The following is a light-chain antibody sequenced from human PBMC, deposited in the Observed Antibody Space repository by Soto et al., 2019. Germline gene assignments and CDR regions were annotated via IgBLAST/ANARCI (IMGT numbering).Light chain of an antibody. CDR2: DVY. Sequence: QSALTQPRSVSGSHGQSVTISCTGTSSDVGGYGYVSWYQQHPGKAPKLMIYDVYNRPSGVPDRFSGSKSGNTASLTISGLQAEDEAVYYCCSYAGSSTFYXXGTGTKVTVL. V-gene: IGLV2-11*01. CDR1: SSDVGGYGY. CDR3: CSYAGSSTFYX. J-gene: IGLJ1*01.